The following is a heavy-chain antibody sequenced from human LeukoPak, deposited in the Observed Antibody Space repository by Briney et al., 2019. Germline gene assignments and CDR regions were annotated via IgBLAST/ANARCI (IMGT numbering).Heavy chain of an antibody. V-gene: IGHV3-23*01. J-gene: IGHJ6*02. D-gene: IGHD2/OR15-2a*01. Sequence: GGSLRPSCAASGFTFSNSAMSWVRQAPGKGLEWVSAISGSTGKTFYADSVKGRFAISGDDSKNTLYLQMNSLRAEDTAVYYCAKGAFRGMDVWGQGTTVTVSS. CDR2: ISGSTGKT. CDR3: AKGAFRGMDV. CDR1: GFTFSNSA.